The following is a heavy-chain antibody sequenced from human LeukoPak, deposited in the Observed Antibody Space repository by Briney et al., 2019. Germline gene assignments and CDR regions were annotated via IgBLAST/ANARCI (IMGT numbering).Heavy chain of an antibody. J-gene: IGHJ3*02. CDR3: ARKSYLRTIREDGALDI. Sequence: GASVKVSCKASGYTFTSYGVSWVRQAPGQGLEWLGWISPYNGNTNYAQKVQGRVTMTTDTSSSTAYMELRSLISDDTAVYYCARKSYLRTIREDGALDIWGQGTKVTVSS. CDR1: GYTFTSYG. V-gene: IGHV1-18*01. CDR2: ISPYNGNT. D-gene: IGHD1-26*01.